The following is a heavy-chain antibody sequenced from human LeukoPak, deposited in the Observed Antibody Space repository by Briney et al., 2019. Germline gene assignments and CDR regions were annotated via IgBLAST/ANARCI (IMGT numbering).Heavy chain of an antibody. CDR3: ARGYDILTGYYLPYY. J-gene: IGHJ4*02. D-gene: IGHD3-9*01. CDR1: GASISGSGYY. CDR2: IYSSGST. Sequence: PSETLSLTCAVSGASISGSGYYWGWIRQPPGKGLEWIGNIYSSGSTYYNASLQSRVTISIDTSKNQFSLKLSSVTAADTAVYYCARGYDILTGYYLPYYWGQGTLVTVSS. V-gene: IGHV4-39*07.